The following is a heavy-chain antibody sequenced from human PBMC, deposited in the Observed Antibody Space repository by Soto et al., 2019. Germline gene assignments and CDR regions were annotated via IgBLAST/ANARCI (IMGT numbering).Heavy chain of an antibody. CDR2: IYYSGST. Sequence: SDTLSLTCTVSGGSISSSNYYWGWIRQPPGKGLEWIGSIYYSGSTYYNPSLKSRVTISVDSSKNQFSLKLSSVTAADTAVYYCATPGASSSLLRFDYWGQGTLVTVSS. J-gene: IGHJ4*02. D-gene: IGHD1-26*01. V-gene: IGHV4-39*01. CDR3: ATPGASSSLLRFDY. CDR1: GGSISSSNYY.